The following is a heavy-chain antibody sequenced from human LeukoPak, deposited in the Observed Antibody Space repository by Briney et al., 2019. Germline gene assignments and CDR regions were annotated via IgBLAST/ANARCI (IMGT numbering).Heavy chain of an antibody. D-gene: IGHD2-15*01. V-gene: IGHV1-69*13. J-gene: IGHJ5*02. Sequence: SVKVSCKASGGTFSSYAISWVRQAPGQGLEWMGGIIPIFGTANYAQKFQGRVTITADESTSTAYMELSSLRSEDTAVYYCAREGGYCSGGSCYANWFDPWGQGTPVTVSS. CDR3: AREGGYCSGGSCYANWFDP. CDR1: GGTFSSYA. CDR2: IIPIFGTA.